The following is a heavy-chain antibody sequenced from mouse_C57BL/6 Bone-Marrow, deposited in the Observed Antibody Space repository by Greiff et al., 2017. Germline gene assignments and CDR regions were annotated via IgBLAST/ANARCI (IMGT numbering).Heavy chain of an antibody. J-gene: IGHJ1*03. CDR3: VRLGVVDV. V-gene: IGHV10-1*01. Sequence: DVKLVESGGGLVQPKGSLKLSCAASGFSFNTYAMNWVRQAPGKGLEWVARIRSKSNNYATCYADSVKDRFTISRDDSESMLYLQMNNLKTEDTAMYYCVRLGVVDVWGTGTTVTVSS. CDR1: GFSFNTYA. CDR2: IRSKSNNYAT. D-gene: IGHD1-1*02.